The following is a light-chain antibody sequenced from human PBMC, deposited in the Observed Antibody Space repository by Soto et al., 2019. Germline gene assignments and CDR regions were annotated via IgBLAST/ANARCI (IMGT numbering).Light chain of an antibody. J-gene: IGLJ3*02. CDR1: SSDVGGYNY. CDR3: SSYTSSSTPLV. CDR2: DVT. Sequence: QSVLTQPASVSGSPGQSITISCTGTSSDVGGYNYVSWYQQHPGKAPKLMIYDVTNRPSGVSNRFSGSKSGNTASLTISGLQAEDEPDYYCSSYTSSSTPLVFGGGTKLTVL. V-gene: IGLV2-14*01.